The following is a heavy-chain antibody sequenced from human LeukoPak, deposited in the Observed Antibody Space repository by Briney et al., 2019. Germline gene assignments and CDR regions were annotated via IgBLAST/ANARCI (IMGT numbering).Heavy chain of an antibody. D-gene: IGHD5-18*01. J-gene: IGHJ4*02. CDR3: AKHPNQGTGYSYGTGYSDY. V-gene: IGHV3-23*01. Sequence: ETGGSLRLSCAASGFTFSSYAMSWVRQAPGKGLEWVSAISGSGGSTYYADSVKGRFTISRDNSKNTLYLQMNSLRAEDTAVYYCAKHPNQGTGYSYGTGYSDYWGQGTLVTVSS. CDR1: GFTFSSYA. CDR2: ISGSGGST.